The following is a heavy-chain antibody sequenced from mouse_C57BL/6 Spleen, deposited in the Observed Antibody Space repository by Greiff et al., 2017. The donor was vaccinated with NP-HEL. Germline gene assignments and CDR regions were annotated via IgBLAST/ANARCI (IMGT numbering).Heavy chain of an antibody. J-gene: IGHJ2*01. CDR3: ARDDYDGRGFDY. D-gene: IGHD2-4*01. V-gene: IGHV1-80*01. Sequence: VHLVESGAELVKPGASVKISCKASGYAFSSYWMNWVKQRPGKGLEWIGQIYPGDGDTNYNGKFKGKATLTADKSSSTAYMQLSSLTSEDSAVYFCARDDYDGRGFDYWGQGTTLTVSS. CDR2: IYPGDGDT. CDR1: GYAFSSYW.